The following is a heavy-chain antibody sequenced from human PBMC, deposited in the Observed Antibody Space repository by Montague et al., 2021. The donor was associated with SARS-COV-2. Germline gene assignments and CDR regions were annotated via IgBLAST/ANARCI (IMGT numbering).Heavy chain of an antibody. D-gene: IGHD3-10*01. CDR1: GDSVSSNSAA. J-gene: IGHJ6*02. CDR2: TYYRTKWYN. CDR3: AREYPSSLWFGELDYYGMDV. Sequence: CAISGDSVSSNSAAWNWIRQSPSRRLEWLGRTYYRTKWYNDYAVSVKSRITINPDTSKNQFSLQLNSVTPEDTAVYYCAREYPSSLWFGELDYYGMDVWGQGTTVTVSS. V-gene: IGHV6-1*01.